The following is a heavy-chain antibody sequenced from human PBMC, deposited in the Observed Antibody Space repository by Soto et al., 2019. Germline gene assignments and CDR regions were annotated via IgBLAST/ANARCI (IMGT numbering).Heavy chain of an antibody. CDR2: IIPIFGTA. CDR3: ARDQSGGMDY. CDR1: GGTFSSYA. Sequence: QVQLVQSGAEVKKPGSSVKVSCKASGGTFSSYAISWVRQAPGQGLEWMGGIIPIFGTANYAQKFQGWVTMTRDTSISTAYMELSRLRSDDTAVYYCARDQSGGMDYWGQGTLVTVSS. D-gene: IGHD2-15*01. J-gene: IGHJ4*02. V-gene: IGHV1-69*06.